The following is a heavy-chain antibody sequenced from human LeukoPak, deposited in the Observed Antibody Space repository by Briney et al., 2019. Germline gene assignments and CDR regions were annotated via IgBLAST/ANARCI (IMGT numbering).Heavy chain of an antibody. Sequence: SETLSLTCTVSGGSFSSGSYYWRWLRQPPGTGLEWIGYIYYSGSTNYNPSLKSRVTISVDTSKNQFSLKLSSVTAADTAVYYCARSDKGYYGSGSRTFDYWGQGTLVTVSS. CDR2: IYYSGST. CDR3: ARSDKGYYGSGSRTFDY. V-gene: IGHV4-61*01. CDR1: GGSFSSGSYY. D-gene: IGHD3-10*01. J-gene: IGHJ4*02.